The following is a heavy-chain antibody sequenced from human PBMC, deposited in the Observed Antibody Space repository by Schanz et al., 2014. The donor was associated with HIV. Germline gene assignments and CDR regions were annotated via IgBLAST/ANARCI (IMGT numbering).Heavy chain of an antibody. J-gene: IGHJ4*02. CDR3: VKSHCPAVRPFRGDY. CDR1: GFTFNSYA. CDR2: ISAGGDST. V-gene: IGHV3-23*01. Sequence: EVQLLESGGGLLHPGGSLRLSCAASGFTFNSYAMNALSWVRQSPGKGLEWVSVISAGGDSTYYADSVKGRFTVSRDNSKNTLYLQMNSLRAEDTAVYYCVKSHCPAVRPFRGDYWGQGTLMTVSS. D-gene: IGHD6-6*01.